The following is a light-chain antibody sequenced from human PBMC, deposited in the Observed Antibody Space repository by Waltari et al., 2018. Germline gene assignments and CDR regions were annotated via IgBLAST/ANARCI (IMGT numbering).Light chain of an antibody. CDR1: SSNIGNTA. Sequence: QSVLTQAPSVSGAPRQRVTISCSGSSSNIGNTAVNWYQQLPGKAPKLLIYSDDVLPSGVSARFSASKSGTSASLAISGLQSEDEADYYCSAWDDNLNGPVFGGGTKLTVL. V-gene: IGLV1-36*01. CDR3: SAWDDNLNGPV. CDR2: SDD. J-gene: IGLJ3*02.